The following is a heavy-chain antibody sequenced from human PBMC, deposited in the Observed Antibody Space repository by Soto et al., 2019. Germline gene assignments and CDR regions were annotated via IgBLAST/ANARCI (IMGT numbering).Heavy chain of an antibody. Sequence: EVQLLESGGGLVQPGGSLRLSCAASGFTFSSYAMSWVRQAPGKGLEWVSAISGSGGSTYYADSVKGRFTISRDNSKNTLYLQMNSLRAEDTAVYYCAKDPFGAAVAGHDIDYWGQGTLVTVSS. V-gene: IGHV3-23*01. CDR2: ISGSGGST. J-gene: IGHJ4*02. CDR1: GFTFSSYA. CDR3: AKDPFGAAVAGHDIDY. D-gene: IGHD6-19*01.